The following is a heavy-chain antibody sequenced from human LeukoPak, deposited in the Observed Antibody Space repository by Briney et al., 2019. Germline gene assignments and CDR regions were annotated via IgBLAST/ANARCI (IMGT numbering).Heavy chain of an antibody. CDR2: ISSNGGST. D-gene: IGHD3-3*01. V-gene: IGHV3-64*01. J-gene: IGHJ4*02. CDR1: GFTFSSYA. Sequence: GGSLRLSCAVSGFTFSSYAMHWVRQAPGKGLEYVSTISSNGGSTYYANSVKGRFTISRDNSKNTLYLQMGSLRAEDMAVYYCAREGYYDFWSGPLPLDYWGQGTLVTVSS. CDR3: AREGYYDFWSGPLPLDY.